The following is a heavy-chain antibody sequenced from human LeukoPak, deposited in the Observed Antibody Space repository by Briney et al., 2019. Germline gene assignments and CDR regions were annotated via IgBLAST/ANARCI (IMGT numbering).Heavy chain of an antibody. D-gene: IGHD6-19*01. CDR2: IWYGGSNK. CDR1: GFTFSSYG. V-gene: IGHV3-33*08. Sequence: GGSLRLSCAASGFTFSSYGMHWVRQAPGKGLEWVAVIWYGGSNKYYADSVKGRFTISRDNAKNSLYLQMNSLRAEDTAVYYCARDLSSGWNDYWGQGTLVTVSS. J-gene: IGHJ4*02. CDR3: ARDLSSGWNDY.